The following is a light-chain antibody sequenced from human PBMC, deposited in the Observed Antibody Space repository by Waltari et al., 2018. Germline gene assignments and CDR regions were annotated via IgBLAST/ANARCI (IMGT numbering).Light chain of an antibody. Sequence: QLVLTQSPSASASLGASVNLTCPLSSGHRRNIIAWHQQQPEKGPRYLMKVNSDGSHTKGDEIPDRFSGSSSGAERYLTISSVQSEDEADYYCQTGGHGTWVIGGGTKLTVL. CDR3: QTGGHGTWV. CDR2: VNSDGSH. CDR1: SGHRRNI. V-gene: IGLV4-69*01. J-gene: IGLJ3*02.